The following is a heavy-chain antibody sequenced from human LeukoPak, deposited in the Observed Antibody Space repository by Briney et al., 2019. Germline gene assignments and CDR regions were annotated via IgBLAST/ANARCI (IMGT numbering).Heavy chain of an antibody. Sequence: GGSLRLSCAASGFTFSSYAMSWVRQVPGKGLEWVAGISGRGGSTNYADSVKGRFTISRDNSKNTLYLQMNSLRVEDTAVYYCAACGGDCYTVDYWGQGSLVTVSS. CDR3: AACGGDCYTVDY. CDR2: ISGRGGST. D-gene: IGHD2-21*02. CDR1: GFTFSSYA. V-gene: IGHV3-23*01. J-gene: IGHJ4*02.